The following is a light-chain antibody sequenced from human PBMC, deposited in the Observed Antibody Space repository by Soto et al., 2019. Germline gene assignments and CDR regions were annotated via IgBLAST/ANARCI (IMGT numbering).Light chain of an antibody. V-gene: IGLV2-14*01. CDR1: SSDVGGYNY. CDR3: SSYTSSSTV. CDR2: EVS. Sequence: QSALTQPASVSGSPGQSITISCTGTSSDVGGYNYVSWYQQHPGKAPQLMIYEVSNRPSGVSNRFSGPKSGNTASLTISGLQAEDEADYYCSSYTSSSTVFGGGTKLTVL. J-gene: IGLJ3*02.